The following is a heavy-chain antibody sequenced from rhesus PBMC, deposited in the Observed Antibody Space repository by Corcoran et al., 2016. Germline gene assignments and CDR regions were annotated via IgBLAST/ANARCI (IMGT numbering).Heavy chain of an antibody. Sequence: EVQLVETGGGLVQPGGSLRLSCAASVFTFSSYAMKWVRQAPGKGLGWISAINSGGGSTYYADSVKGRFTISRDNSKNTLSLQMNSLRAEDTAVYYCAKFGVAAPPGVFDFWGQGLRVTVSS. CDR1: VFTFSSYA. V-gene: IGHV3S5*01. CDR3: AKFGVAAPPGVFDF. D-gene: IGHD2-33*01. CDR2: INSGGGST. J-gene: IGHJ3*01.